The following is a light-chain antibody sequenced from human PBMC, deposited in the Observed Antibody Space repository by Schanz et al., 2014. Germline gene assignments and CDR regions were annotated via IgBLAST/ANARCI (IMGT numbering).Light chain of an antibody. CDR1: QSVSSS. J-gene: IGKJ2*01. Sequence: EIVMTQSPATLSVSPGERATLSCRASQSVSSSLAWYQQKPGQAPRLLIYDASNRATGIPARFSGSGSGTDFTLTISRLEPEDFAVYYCQQYGSSPPYTFGQGTKLEIK. CDR3: QQYGSSPPYT. CDR2: DAS. V-gene: IGKV3-20*01.